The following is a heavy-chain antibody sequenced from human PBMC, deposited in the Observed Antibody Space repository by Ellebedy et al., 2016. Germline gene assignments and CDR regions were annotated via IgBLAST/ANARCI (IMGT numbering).Heavy chain of an antibody. CDR2: INPSGGST. D-gene: IGHD6-13*01. J-gene: IGHJ6*03. V-gene: IGHV1-46*01. CDR1: GYTFTGYY. Sequence: ASVKVSXKASGYTFTGYYMHWVRQAPGQGLEWMGIINPSGGSTSYAQKFQGRVTMTRDTSTSTVYMELSSLRSEDTAVYYCARDRVIAAVWDYMDVWGKGTTVTVSS. CDR3: ARDRVIAAVWDYMDV.